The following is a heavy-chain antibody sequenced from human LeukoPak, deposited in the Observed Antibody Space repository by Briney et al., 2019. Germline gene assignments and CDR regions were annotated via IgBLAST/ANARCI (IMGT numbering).Heavy chain of an antibody. V-gene: IGHV3-33*01. J-gene: IGHJ4*02. Sequence: GGSLRLSRAASGFTFSSSGMHWVRQAPGKGLEWVALIWYDGSNEYYADSVKRRLTISRDNSKNTLYLQMNSLRVDDTAVYFCARDSLDDDYYDSRPLDHWGQGTLVSVSS. CDR1: GFTFSSSG. CDR3: ARDSLDDDYYDSRPLDH. CDR2: IWYDGSNE. D-gene: IGHD3-22*01.